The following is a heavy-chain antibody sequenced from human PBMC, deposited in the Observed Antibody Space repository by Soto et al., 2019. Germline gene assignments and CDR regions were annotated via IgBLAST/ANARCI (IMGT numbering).Heavy chain of an antibody. CDR3: ARGARFLEWLSFDH. Sequence: QVQLEQSGAEVKTLGSSVKVSCKASGDTFNKYAISWVRQAPGQGLEWMGGIIPIFGTANYAPQFQDRGTITADEATRTAYMELTSLKSDDTAVYFCARGARFLEWLSFDHWGQGTLVTVSS. CDR2: IIPIFGTA. V-gene: IGHV1-69*12. J-gene: IGHJ4*02. CDR1: GDTFNKYA. D-gene: IGHD3-3*01.